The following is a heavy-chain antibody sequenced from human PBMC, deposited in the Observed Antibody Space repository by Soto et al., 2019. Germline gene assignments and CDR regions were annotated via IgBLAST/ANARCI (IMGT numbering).Heavy chain of an antibody. Sequence: QVQLQQWGAGLLKPSETLSLNCAVNGGSLSGYYWSWIRQPPGKGLEWIGEIKDGGYTNYSPSLKIRATISSDTSNNQFSLRRNSVTAADTGVYYCARGQEGVVATHWDQGALVTVSS. D-gene: IGHD5-12*01. CDR3: ARGQEGVVATH. CDR1: GGSLSGYY. J-gene: IGHJ4*02. CDR2: IKDGGYT. V-gene: IGHV4-34*01.